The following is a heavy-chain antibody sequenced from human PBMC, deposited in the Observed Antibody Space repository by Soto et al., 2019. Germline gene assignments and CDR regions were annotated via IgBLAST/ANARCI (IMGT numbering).Heavy chain of an antibody. J-gene: IGHJ3*02. Sequence: GESLRLSYAASGFTFSSYGMHWVRQAPGKGLEWVAVISYDGSNKYYADSVKGRFTISRDNSKNTLYLQMNSLRAEDTAVYYCAKEGGYYYMGAFDIWGQGTMVTVSS. CDR3: AKEGGYYYMGAFDI. D-gene: IGHD3-22*01. CDR2: ISYDGSNK. CDR1: GFTFSSYG. V-gene: IGHV3-30*18.